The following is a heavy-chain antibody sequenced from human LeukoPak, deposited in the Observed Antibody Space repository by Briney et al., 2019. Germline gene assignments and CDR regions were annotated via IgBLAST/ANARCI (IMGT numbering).Heavy chain of an antibody. J-gene: IGHJ4*02. V-gene: IGHV1-18*01. CDR2: ISGYNGNR. Sequence: ASVKVSCKASGYTFVSFGITWVRQAPGQGLEWMGWISGYNGNRKIAQNFQGRVTLTTDISTSTAYMEVGRLRSDDTAMYYCARVPTVLGVDPEHNHFDLWGQGTLVIVSS. CDR1: GYTFVSFG. CDR3: ARVPTVLGVDPEHNHFDL. D-gene: IGHD3-3*01.